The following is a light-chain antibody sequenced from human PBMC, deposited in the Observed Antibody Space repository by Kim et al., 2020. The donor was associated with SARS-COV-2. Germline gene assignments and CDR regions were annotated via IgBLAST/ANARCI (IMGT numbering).Light chain of an antibody. CDR1: QGITNS. CDR2: AAS. J-gene: IGKJ1*01. CDR3: QKYNSAPWT. V-gene: IGKV1-27*01. Sequence: DIQMTQSPSSLSVSVGDRVTITCLASQGITNSLAWYQQKPGKVPQLLIYAASALQSGVPSRFSGSGSGTDFTLTISSLQPEDVATYYCQKYNSAPWTFGQGTKVDIK.